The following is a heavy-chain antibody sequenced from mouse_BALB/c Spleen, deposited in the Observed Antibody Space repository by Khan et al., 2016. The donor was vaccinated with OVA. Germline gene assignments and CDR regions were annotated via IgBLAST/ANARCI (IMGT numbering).Heavy chain of an antibody. Sequence: QMQLQQSGAELARPGASVKMSCKASGYTFTSYTIHWIKKRPGQGLEWIGYINPSNGYTNYNQKFEDKATLTTDKSSTTAYLQLSSLTSDDSAVYNCVRDGAYHRNDGWFAYWGQGTLVTVSA. CDR3: VRDGAYHRNDGWFAY. V-gene: IGHV1-4*01. D-gene: IGHD2-14*01. CDR2: INPSNGYT. CDR1: GYTFTSYT. J-gene: IGHJ3*01.